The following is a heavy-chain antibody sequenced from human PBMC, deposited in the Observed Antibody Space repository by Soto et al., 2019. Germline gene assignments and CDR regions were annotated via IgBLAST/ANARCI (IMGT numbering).Heavy chain of an antibody. Sequence: QVQLVQSGAEVKKPGASVKVSCKASGYTFTSYGISWVRQAPGQGLEWMGWISAYNGNTNYAQKLQGRVTMTTDTSTSQAYMELRSLRTGDTAVYFWGGDLGGAGGGDYWGQGTLVTVSS. CDR2: ISAYNGNT. CDR3: GGDLGGAGGGDY. J-gene: IGHJ4*02. D-gene: IGHD1-26*01. V-gene: IGHV1-18*01. CDR1: GYTFTSYG.